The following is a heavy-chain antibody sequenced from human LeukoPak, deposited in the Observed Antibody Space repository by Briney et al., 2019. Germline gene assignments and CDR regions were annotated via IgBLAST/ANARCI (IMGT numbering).Heavy chain of an antibody. J-gene: IGHJ4*02. V-gene: IGHV5-51*03. CDR3: ARVPGIAVAGPFDY. CDR1: GYSFTSYW. D-gene: IGHD6-19*01. CDR2: IYPGDSDT. Sequence: GESLKISCKGSGYSFTSYWIGWVRQLPGKGLEWVGIIYPGDSDTRYSPSLQGQVTISADKSISTAYLQWSSLKASDTAMYYCARVPGIAVAGPFDYWGQGTLVTVSS.